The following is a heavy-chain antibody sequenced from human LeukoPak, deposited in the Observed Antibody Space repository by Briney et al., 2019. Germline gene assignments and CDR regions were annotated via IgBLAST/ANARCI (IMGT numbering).Heavy chain of an antibody. CDR2: ISWNRGSI. CDR3: AKDIFIGIAVAGIFDH. CDR1: GFTFDDYA. Sequence: PGGSLRLSCAASGFTFDDYAMHWVRQAPGKGLEWVSGISWNRGSIGYADSVKGRFTISRDNAKNSLYLQMNSLRAEDTALYYCAKDIFIGIAVAGIFDHWGQGALVTVSS. V-gene: IGHV3-9*01. J-gene: IGHJ4*02. D-gene: IGHD6-19*01.